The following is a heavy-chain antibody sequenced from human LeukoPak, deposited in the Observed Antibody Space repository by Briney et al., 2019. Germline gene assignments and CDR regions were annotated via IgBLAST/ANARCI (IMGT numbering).Heavy chain of an antibody. J-gene: IGHJ3*02. CDR2: IRYDGSNK. CDR1: GFIFSHYT. Sequence: GGSLRLSCEASGFIFSHYTMHWVRQAPGKGLEWVAFIRYDGSNKYYADSVKGRFTISRDNSKNTLYLQMNSLRAEDTAVYYCADVAGQWGDAFDIWGQGTMVTVSS. V-gene: IGHV3-30*02. D-gene: IGHD6-19*01. CDR3: ADVAGQWGDAFDI.